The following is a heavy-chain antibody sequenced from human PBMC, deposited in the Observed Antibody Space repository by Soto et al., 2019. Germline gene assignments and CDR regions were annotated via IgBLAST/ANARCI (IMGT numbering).Heavy chain of an antibody. CDR1: GGTFSSYA. CDR3: ARESIAARPGTNY. CDR2: IIPIFGTA. J-gene: IGHJ4*02. V-gene: IGHV1-69*13. D-gene: IGHD6-6*01. Sequence: SVKVSCKASGGTFSSYAISWVRQAPGQGLEWMGGIIPIFGTANYAQKFRGRVAITADESTSTAYMELSSLRSEDTAVYYCARESIAARPGTNYWGQGTLVTVSS.